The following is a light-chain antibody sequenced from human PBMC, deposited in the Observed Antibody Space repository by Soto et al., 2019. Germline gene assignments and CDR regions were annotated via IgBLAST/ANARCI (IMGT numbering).Light chain of an antibody. CDR3: SSHTCSSTYV. V-gene: IGLV2-14*01. CDR2: NVS. J-gene: IGLJ1*01. Sequence: QSALTQPASVSGSPGQSIAISCTGTSSDVGGYNSVSWYQQHPGKAPKLMIYNVSNRPSGVSDRFSGSKSGNTSSLTISGLQDEDEADYYCSSHTCSSTYVFGTGTKLTVL. CDR1: SSDVGGYNS.